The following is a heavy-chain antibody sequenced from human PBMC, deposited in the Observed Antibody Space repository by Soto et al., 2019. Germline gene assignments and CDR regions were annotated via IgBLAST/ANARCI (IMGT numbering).Heavy chain of an antibody. J-gene: IGHJ4*02. CDR1: GGTFSSYT. D-gene: IGHD2-21*02. CDR3: ATACCGDCSSYY. V-gene: IGHV1-69*02. Sequence: QVQLVQSGAEVKKPGSSVKVSCKASGGTFSSYTISWVRQAPGQGLEWMGRIIPILGIANYAQKFQGRVTITADKSTSTAYMELSSRRSEDTAVYYCATACCGDCSSYYWGQGTLVTVSS. CDR2: IIPILGIA.